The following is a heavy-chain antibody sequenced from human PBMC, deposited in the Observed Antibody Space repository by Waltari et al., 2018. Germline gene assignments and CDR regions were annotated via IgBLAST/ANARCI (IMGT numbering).Heavy chain of an antibody. V-gene: IGHV3-30*04. J-gene: IGHJ6*02. Sequence: QVQLVESGGGVVQPGRSLGLSCAASEVTFRSYGIHWVRQAPGKGLEWVAVISYNARNIYYVDSVKGRFTISRDNSKKTLFLQMNSLRAEDTAIYYCARDYCDRTNCHGMDVWGQGTAVTVSS. CDR2: ISYNARNI. CDR1: EVTFRSYG. D-gene: IGHD3-22*01. CDR3: ARDYCDRTNCHGMDV.